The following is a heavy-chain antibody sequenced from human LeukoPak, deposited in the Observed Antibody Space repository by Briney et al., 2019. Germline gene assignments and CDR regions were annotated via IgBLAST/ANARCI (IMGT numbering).Heavy chain of an antibody. J-gene: IGHJ4*02. CDR3: ARESQSSSSCLDY. CDR2: ISPIFGTA. Sequence: SVNVSRKASVGTLSRYAISWVRQAPGRGLEWMGGISPIFGTANNAQKFQGRVTNTADGPTSTASMELSRLRHRDTAGYICARESQSSSSCLDYWGQGTLVTVSS. V-gene: IGHV1-69*01. D-gene: IGHD6-13*01. CDR1: VGTLSRYA.